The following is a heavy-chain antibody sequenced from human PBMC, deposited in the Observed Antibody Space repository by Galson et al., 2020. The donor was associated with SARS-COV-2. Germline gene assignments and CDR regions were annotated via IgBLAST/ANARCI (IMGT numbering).Heavy chain of an antibody. CDR2: VFYSGDS. CDR3: ARGLSFVTATVRYFDY. D-gene: IGHD2-21*02. J-gene: IGHJ4*02. CDR1: GGSIGTNH. V-gene: IGHV4-59*01. Sequence: SETLSLTCTVSGGSIGTNHWSWIRQSPGKGLEWIAYVFYSGDSKYNPSLKSRVTISLDTSKNQVSLRLTSVTAADTAVYYCARGLSFVTATVRYFDYWGQGILVTVS.